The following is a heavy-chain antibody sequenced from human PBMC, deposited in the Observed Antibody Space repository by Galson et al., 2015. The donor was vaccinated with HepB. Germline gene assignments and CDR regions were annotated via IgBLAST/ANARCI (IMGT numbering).Heavy chain of an antibody. D-gene: IGHD2-15*01. CDR3: ARDQKGHFGSYHYYGMDV. Sequence: SLRLSCAPAGFSLSDYYMNWIRQAPGKGLEWISHTSSRGSTTEYADSVKGRFTISRDSAKNSLYLQMNSLRAEDTAVYYCARDQKGHFGSYHYYGMDVWGQGTTVTISS. CDR1: GFSLSDYY. J-gene: IGHJ6*02. V-gene: IGHV3-11*01. CDR2: TSSRGSTT.